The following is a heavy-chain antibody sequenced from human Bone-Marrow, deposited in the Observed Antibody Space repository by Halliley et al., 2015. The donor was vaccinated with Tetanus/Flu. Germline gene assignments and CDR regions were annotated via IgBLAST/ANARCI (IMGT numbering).Heavy chain of an antibody. CDR3: ARGRSSSVRDFIDF. V-gene: IGHV3-43*02. D-gene: IGHD6-6*01. J-gene: IGHJ4*02. CDR2: IRGDDDRT. Sequence: VSLIRGDDDRTYYADSVKGRFTISRDSSKSSLYLQMTSLTTADTALYYCARGRSSSVRDFIDFWGQGTLVTVSS.